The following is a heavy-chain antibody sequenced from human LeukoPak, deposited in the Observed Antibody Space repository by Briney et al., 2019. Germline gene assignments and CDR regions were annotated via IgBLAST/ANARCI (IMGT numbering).Heavy chain of an antibody. CDR3: AKDWASGYYDSSGYPSAEYFQH. Sequence: PGGSLRLSCAASGFTLSSYGMSWVRQAPGKGLEWVSAISGSGGSTYYADSVKGRFTISRDNSKNTLYLQMNSLRAEDTAVYYCAKDWASGYYDSSGYPSAEYFQHWGQGTLVTVSS. D-gene: IGHD3-22*01. CDR1: GFTLSSYG. J-gene: IGHJ1*01. CDR2: ISGSGGST. V-gene: IGHV3-23*01.